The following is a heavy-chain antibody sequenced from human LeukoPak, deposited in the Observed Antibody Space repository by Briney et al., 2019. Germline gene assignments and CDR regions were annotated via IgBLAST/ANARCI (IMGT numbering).Heavy chain of an antibody. D-gene: IGHD5-24*01. Sequence: GGSLRLSCAASGFTFSSYWMHWVRQAPGKGLVWVSRINSDGSSTSYADSVKGRFTISRDNAKNTLYLQMNSLRAEDTAVYYCASESRDDYSYGMDVWGQGTTVTVSS. CDR1: GFTFSSYW. V-gene: IGHV3-74*01. CDR2: INSDGSST. J-gene: IGHJ6*02. CDR3: ASESRDDYSYGMDV.